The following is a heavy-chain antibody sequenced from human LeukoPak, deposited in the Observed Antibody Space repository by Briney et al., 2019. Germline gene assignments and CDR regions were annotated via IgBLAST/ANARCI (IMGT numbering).Heavy chain of an antibody. CDR1: GFTFSSYG. CDR2: ISGSGGST. V-gene: IGHV3-23*01. CDR3: AKVLSPYYYDSSGYRGYFDY. Sequence: PGGTLRLSCAASGFTFSSYGMSWVRQAPGKGLEWVSAISGSGGSTYYADSVKGRFTISRDNSKNTLYLQMNSLRAEDTAVYYCAKVLSPYYYDSSGYRGYFDYWGQGTLVTVSS. D-gene: IGHD3-22*01. J-gene: IGHJ4*02.